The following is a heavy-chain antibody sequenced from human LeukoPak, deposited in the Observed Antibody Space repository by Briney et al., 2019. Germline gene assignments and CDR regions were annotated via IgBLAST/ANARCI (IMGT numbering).Heavy chain of an antibody. CDR2: IKSKTDGGTT. CDR1: GFTFSSYE. V-gene: IGHV3-15*01. D-gene: IGHD6-19*01. CDR3: TTDRAVEPMDY. J-gene: IGHJ4*02. Sequence: GGSLRLSCAASGFTFSSYEMNWVRQAPGKGLEWVGRIKSKTDGGTTDYAAPVKGRFTISRDDSKNTLYLQMNSLKTEDTAVYYCTTDRAVEPMDYWGQGTLVTVSS.